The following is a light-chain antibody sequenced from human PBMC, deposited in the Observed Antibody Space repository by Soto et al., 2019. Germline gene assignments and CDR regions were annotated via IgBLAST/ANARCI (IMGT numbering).Light chain of an antibody. CDR3: AGWDDSLNGPV. V-gene: IGLV1-44*01. CDR1: SSNIGRNT. J-gene: IGLJ2*01. Sequence: QSVLTQPPSASGTPGQRVTISCSGSSSNIGRNTVNWYQQLPGTARKLLIYSNNQRPSGVPDRFSGSKSGTSGSLAISGLQSEDEADYYCAGWDDSLNGPVFGGGTKLTVL. CDR2: SNN.